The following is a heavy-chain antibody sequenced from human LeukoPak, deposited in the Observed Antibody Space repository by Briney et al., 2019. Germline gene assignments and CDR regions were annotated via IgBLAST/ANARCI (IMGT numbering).Heavy chain of an antibody. CDR3: VGGAPNWGFDY. J-gene: IGHJ4*02. CDR2: INPSGGST. V-gene: IGHV1-46*01. Sequence: GASVKVSCKASGYTFTSYYMHWVRQAPGQGLEWMGIINPSGGSTSYAQKFQGRVTMTRNTSISTAYMELTSQRSEDTAVYYCVGGAPNWGFDYWGQGTLVTVSS. D-gene: IGHD7-27*01. CDR1: GYTFTSYY.